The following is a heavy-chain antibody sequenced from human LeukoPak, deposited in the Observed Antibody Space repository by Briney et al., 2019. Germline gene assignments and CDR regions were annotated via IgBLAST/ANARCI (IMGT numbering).Heavy chain of an antibody. D-gene: IGHD2-2*02. J-gene: IGHJ4*02. V-gene: IGHV4-39*01. CDR1: GGSISSSSYY. CDR3: ARHCSSTSCYTPLDIVATSY. Sequence: SETLSLTCTVSGGSISSSSYYWGWIRQPPGKGLEWIGSIYYSGSTYYNPSLKSRFTISVDTSKNQFSLKLSSVTAADTTVYYCARHCSSTSCYTPLDIVATSYWGQGTLVTVSS. CDR2: IYYSGST.